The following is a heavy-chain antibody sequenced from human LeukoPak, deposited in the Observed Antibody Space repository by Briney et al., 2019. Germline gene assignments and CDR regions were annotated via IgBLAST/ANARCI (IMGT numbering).Heavy chain of an antibody. CDR2: INPNSGGT. CDR1: GYTFTGYY. J-gene: IGHJ4*02. Sequence: ASVKVSCKASGYTFTGYYMHWVRQAPGQGLEWMGWINPNSGGTNYAQKFQGRVTMTRDTSISTAYMELSSLRSEDTAVYFCAGGGGTLAPWDSWGQGTLVTVSS. V-gene: IGHV1-2*02. D-gene: IGHD2-15*01. CDR3: AGGGGTLAPWDS.